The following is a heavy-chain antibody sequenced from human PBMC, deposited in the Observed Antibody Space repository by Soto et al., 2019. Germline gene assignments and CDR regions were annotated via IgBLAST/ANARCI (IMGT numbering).Heavy chain of an antibody. V-gene: IGHV1-3*01. D-gene: IGHD4-17*01. Sequence: GASVKVSCKSSGYTFTSYAMHWVRQSPGQRLEWMGWINAGNGNTKYSQKFRGRVTMTRNTAISTAYMELSRLSSDDTAVYYCARANGDFDYWGQGTLVTVSS. CDR3: ARANGDFDY. CDR1: GYTFTSYA. J-gene: IGHJ4*02. CDR2: INAGNGNT.